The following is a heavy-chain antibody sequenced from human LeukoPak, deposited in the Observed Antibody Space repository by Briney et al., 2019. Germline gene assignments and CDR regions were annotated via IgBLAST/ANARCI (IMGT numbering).Heavy chain of an antibody. V-gene: IGHV3-21*01. D-gene: IGHD2-21*02. J-gene: IGHJ4*02. CDR1: GFTFSSFS. CDR2: ISSSSSSM. CDR3: ARLTRTYCGGDCSLDY. Sequence: PGGSLKLSCAASGFTFSSFSMNWVRQAPGKGLEWVSSISSSSSSMYYADSVKGRFIISRDNAKNSLYLQMNNLRAEDTAVYYCARLTRTYCGGDCSLDYWGQGTLVTVSS.